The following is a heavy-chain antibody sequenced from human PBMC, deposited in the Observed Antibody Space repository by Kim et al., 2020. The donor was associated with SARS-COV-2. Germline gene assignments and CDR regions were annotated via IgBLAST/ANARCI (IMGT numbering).Heavy chain of an antibody. CDR3: ARGGGGYSSSWSTNYYYYGMDV. CDR2: INTNTGNQ. V-gene: IGHV7-4-1*02. D-gene: IGHD6-13*01. J-gene: IGHJ6*01. Sequence: ASVKVSCKASGYTFTSYAMNWVRQAPGQGLEWMGWINTNTGNQTYAQGFTGRFVFSLDTSVSTAYLQISSLKAEDTAVYYCARGGGGYSSSWSTNYYYYGMDVWGQGATVTVSS. CDR1: GYTFTSYA.